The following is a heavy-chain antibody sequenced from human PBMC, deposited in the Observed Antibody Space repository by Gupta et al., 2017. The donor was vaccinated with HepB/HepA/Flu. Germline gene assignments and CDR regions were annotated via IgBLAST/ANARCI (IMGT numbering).Heavy chain of an antibody. CDR2: IKQDGSEK. D-gene: IGHD2-15*01. CDR1: GFTFSRYW. CDR3: ARDHCSGGSCYRDDAFDI. Sequence: EVQLVESGGGLVQPGGSLRLSCAASGFTFSRYWMSWVRQAPGKGLEWVANIKQDGSEKYYVDSVKGRVTISRDNAKNSLYRQMNSLRAEETAVYDCARDHCSGGSCYRDDAFDIWGQGTMVTVSS. J-gene: IGHJ3*02. V-gene: IGHV3-7*01.